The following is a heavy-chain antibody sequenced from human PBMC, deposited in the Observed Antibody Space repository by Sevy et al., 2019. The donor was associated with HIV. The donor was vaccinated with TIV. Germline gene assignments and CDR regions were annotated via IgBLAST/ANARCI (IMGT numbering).Heavy chain of an antibody. V-gene: IGHV4-30-2*01. D-gene: IGHD3-10*01. J-gene: IGHJ3*02. CDR1: GGSISSGGYS. CDR3: ARGERELRAFDI. CDR2: IYHSGST. Sequence: SETLSLTCAVSGGSISSGGYSWSWIRQPPGKGLEWIGYIYHSGSTYYNLSLKSRVTISVDRSKNQFSLKLSSVTAADTAVYYCARGERELRAFDIWGQGTMVTVSS.